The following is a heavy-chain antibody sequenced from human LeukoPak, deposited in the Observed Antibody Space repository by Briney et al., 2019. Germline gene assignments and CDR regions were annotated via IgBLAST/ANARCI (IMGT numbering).Heavy chain of an antibody. J-gene: IGHJ4*02. V-gene: IGHV4-39*07. D-gene: IGHD3-16*02. CDR2: IYYRGST. CDR3: ARAMITFGGVISQFDY. CDR1: GGSITSSSYY. Sequence: SETLSLTCTVSGGSITSSSYYWGWIRQPPGKGLEWIGSIYYRGSTYYNPSLKSRVTISVDMSKNQFSLKLSSVTAADTAVYYCARAMITFGGVISQFDYWGQGTLVTVSS.